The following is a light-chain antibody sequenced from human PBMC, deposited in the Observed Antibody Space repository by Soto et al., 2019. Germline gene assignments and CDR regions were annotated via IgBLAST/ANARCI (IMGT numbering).Light chain of an antibody. Sequence: GDRVTITCRASQTISSWLAWYQQKPGKAPTLLIYDASTLERGVPSRFSGTGSGTDFTLTISSLQPEDFATYYCQQSYSTPRTFGQGTKVDIK. J-gene: IGKJ1*01. CDR3: QQSYSTPRT. CDR1: QTISSW. V-gene: IGKV1-39*01. CDR2: DAS.